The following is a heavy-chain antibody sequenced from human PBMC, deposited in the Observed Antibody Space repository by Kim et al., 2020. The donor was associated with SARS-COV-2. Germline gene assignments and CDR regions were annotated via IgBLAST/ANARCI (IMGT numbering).Heavy chain of an antibody. CDR1: GGSISSSSYY. Sequence: SETLSLTCTVSGGSISSSSYYWGWIRQPPGKGLEWIGSIYYSGSTYYNPSLKSRVTISVDTSKNQFSLKLSSVTAADTAVYYCARRRKQRDDAFDIWGQGTMVTVSS. D-gene: IGHD6-25*01. CDR2: IYYSGST. J-gene: IGHJ3*02. CDR3: ARRRKQRDDAFDI. V-gene: IGHV4-39*01.